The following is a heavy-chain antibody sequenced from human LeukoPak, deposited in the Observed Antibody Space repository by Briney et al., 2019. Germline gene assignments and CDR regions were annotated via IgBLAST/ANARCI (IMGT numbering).Heavy chain of an antibody. CDR3: ARIYYFDTNGYGAYFDS. D-gene: IGHD3-22*01. V-gene: IGHV1-2*02. J-gene: IGHJ4*02. CDR1: GFTFTEYY. Sequence: ASVKVSCKASGFTFTEYYIHWVRQAPGQGLKWMGWINPHSGGTNSAEKFQDRFTMTRDTSVSTVYMELGRLRHDDTAIYYCARIYYFDTNGYGAYFDSWGQGTLLTVSS. CDR2: INPHSGGT.